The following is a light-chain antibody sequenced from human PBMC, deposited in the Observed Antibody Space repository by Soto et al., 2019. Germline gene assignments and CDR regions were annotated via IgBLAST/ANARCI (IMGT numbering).Light chain of an antibody. Sequence: DIVLTQSPATLFLSPGERATLSCMASQSVNNYLAWHQQTPDQAPRLLLYDASSRATDIPARFSGSGSGTDFTPTISSPKPEDFATYDCHQHSNWPLNFGGGTRVEIK. CDR3: HQHSNWPLN. CDR2: DAS. V-gene: IGKV3-11*01. CDR1: QSVNNY. J-gene: IGKJ4*01.